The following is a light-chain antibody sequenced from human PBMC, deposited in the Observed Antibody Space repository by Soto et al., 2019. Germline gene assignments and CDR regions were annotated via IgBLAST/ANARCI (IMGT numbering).Light chain of an antibody. CDR3: LMYDTAPST. CDR2: AAS. CDR1: QGIAFY. J-gene: IGKJ3*01. V-gene: IGKV1-27*01. Sequence: DVPMTQSPSSLSASVGDTVTITCRASQGIAFYLAWFQQRPGKAPNLLISAASNLQSGFPSRFRGSGAGPDFTLTLCRRRPEDGANEYCLMYDTAPSTFGPGTRVEVK.